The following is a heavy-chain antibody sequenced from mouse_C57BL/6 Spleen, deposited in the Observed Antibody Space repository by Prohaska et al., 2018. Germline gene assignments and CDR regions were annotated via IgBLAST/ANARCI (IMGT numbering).Heavy chain of an antibody. CDR1: GYTFTSYW. CDR3: ARGADYDAWFAY. V-gene: IGHV1-64*01. Sequence: QVQLQQPGAELVKPGASVKLSCKASGYTFTSYWMHWVKQRPGQGLEWIGMVHPNSGSTNYNEKFKSKATLTVDKSSSTAYMQLSSLTSEDSAVYYCARGADYDAWFAYWGQGTLVTVSA. D-gene: IGHD2-4*01. CDR2: VHPNSGST. J-gene: IGHJ3*01.